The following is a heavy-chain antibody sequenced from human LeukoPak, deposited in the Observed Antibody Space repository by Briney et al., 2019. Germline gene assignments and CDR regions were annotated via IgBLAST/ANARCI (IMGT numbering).Heavy chain of an antibody. CDR1: GFTFDDYA. J-gene: IGHJ6*02. Sequence: GRSLRLSCAASGFTFDDYAMHWVRQAPGKGLEWVPGISWNSGSIGYADSVKGRFTISRDNAKNSLYLQMNSLRAEDTALYYCAKDKAAAAPPYYGMDVWGQGTTVTVSS. CDR2: ISWNSGSI. CDR3: AKDKAAAAPPYYGMDV. D-gene: IGHD6-13*01. V-gene: IGHV3-9*01.